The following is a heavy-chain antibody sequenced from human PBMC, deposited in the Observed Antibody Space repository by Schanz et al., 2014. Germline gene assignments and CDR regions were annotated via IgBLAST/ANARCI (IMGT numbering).Heavy chain of an antibody. CDR2: ITSNGSYI. V-gene: IGHV3-21*01. J-gene: IGHJ4*02. CDR3: ARDSRPNDDFVTAYYSSAF. Sequence: EVQLVESGGGLVKPGRSLRLSCAASEFTFSSYKMNWVRQAPGKGLEWVSSITSNGSYIHYADSVKGRFTISRDNAKNSLYLRMNSRRADDTPGYYCARDSRPNDDFVTAYYSSAFRGQGTRVAVSP. CDR1: EFTFSSYK. D-gene: IGHD3-9*01.